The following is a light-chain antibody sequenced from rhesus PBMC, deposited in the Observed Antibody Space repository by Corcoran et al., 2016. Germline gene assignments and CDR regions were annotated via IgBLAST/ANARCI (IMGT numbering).Light chain of an antibody. Sequence: DIQMTQSPSSLSASVGDTVTITCRASQGISSYLAWYQQKPGKAPKPLIYYAANLERGAPSRFRGSGAVTEFTLPISSLQPEDFATYSCQQYNSAPFTLGPGTKLDIK. V-gene: IGKV1-37*01. J-gene: IGKJ3*01. CDR1: QGISSY. CDR2: YAA. CDR3: QQYNSAPFT.